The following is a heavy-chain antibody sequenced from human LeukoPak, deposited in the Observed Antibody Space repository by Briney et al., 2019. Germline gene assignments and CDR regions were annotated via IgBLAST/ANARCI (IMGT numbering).Heavy chain of an antibody. Sequence: ASVKISRKASGGTFSSYAISWVRQAPGQGLEWMGGIIPIFGSANYAQKFQGRVTITADKSTSTAHMELSSLRSGDTAVYYCAILWGYSSSWYEFWFDPWGQGTLVTVSS. CDR2: IIPIFGSA. J-gene: IGHJ5*02. D-gene: IGHD6-13*01. V-gene: IGHV1-69*06. CDR1: GGTFSSYA. CDR3: AILWGYSSSWYEFWFDP.